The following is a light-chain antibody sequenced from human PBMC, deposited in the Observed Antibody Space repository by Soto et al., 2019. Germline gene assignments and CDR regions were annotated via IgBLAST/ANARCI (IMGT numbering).Light chain of an antibody. CDR1: QSVSSSY. CDR2: GGS. Sequence: EIVLTQSPGTLSLSPGERATLSCRASQSVSSSYLAWYQQKPGQAPRLLIYGGSSRATGIPDRFSGSGSGTGFTLTISRLEPEDFAVYYCQQYGSSPTFGGGTKVEIK. CDR3: QQYGSSPT. J-gene: IGKJ4*01. V-gene: IGKV3-20*01.